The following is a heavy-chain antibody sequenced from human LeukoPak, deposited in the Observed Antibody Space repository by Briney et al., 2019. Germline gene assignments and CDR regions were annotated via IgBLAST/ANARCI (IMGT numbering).Heavy chain of an antibody. CDR1: GGSISSHY. CDR2: IYYSGST. Sequence: SETLSLTCTVSGGSISSHYWSWIRQPPGKGLEWIGYIYYSGSTNYNPSLKSRVTISVDTSKNQFSLKLSSVTAADTAVYYCARGPQTIAAAGGYYFDYWGQGTLVTVSS. D-gene: IGHD6-13*01. CDR3: ARGPQTIAAAGGYYFDY. V-gene: IGHV4-59*11. J-gene: IGHJ4*02.